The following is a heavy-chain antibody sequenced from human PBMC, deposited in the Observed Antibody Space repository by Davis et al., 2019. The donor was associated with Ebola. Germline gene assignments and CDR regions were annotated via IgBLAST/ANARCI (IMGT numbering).Heavy chain of an antibody. Sequence: GESLKISCAASGFTFSSYSMNWVRQAPGKGLEWVSYISSSSSTIYYADSVKGRFTISRDNAKNSLYLQMNSLRDEDTAVYYCARDRAVTTDYWGQGTLVTVSS. D-gene: IGHD4-17*01. CDR3: ARDRAVTTDY. CDR2: ISSSSSTI. CDR1: GFTFSSYS. V-gene: IGHV3-48*02. J-gene: IGHJ4*02.